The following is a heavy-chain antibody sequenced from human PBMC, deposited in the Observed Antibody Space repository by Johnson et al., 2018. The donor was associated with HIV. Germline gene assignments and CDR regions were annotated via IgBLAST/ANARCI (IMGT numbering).Heavy chain of an antibody. V-gene: IGHV3-30*04. CDR3: AKERYMGSTTLADAFDM. CDR1: GFTFSIYA. J-gene: IGHJ3*02. D-gene: IGHD1-26*01. Sequence: QVQLVESGGGVVQPGRSLRLSCAASGFTFSIYAMHWVRQAPGKGLEWVSLISFDGNDKYYADSVKGRFTISRDNSKNTLYVQMNSLRSEDTAVYYCAKERYMGSTTLADAFDMWGQGTMVTVSS. CDR2: ISFDGNDK.